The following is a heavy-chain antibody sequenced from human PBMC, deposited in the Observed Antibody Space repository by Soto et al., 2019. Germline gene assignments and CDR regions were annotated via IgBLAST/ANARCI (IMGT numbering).Heavy chain of an antibody. J-gene: IGHJ4*02. V-gene: IGHV4-4*02. CDR2: IYHSGST. D-gene: IGHD3-3*01. Sequence: SETLSLTCAVSSGSISSSNWWSWVRQPPGKGLEWIGEIYHSGSTNYNPSLKSRVTISVDKSKNQFSLKLSSVTAADTAVYYCAKEVRVEVRFLEWLMYDYWGQGTLVTVSS. CDR3: AKEVRVEVRFLEWLMYDY. CDR1: SGSISSSNW.